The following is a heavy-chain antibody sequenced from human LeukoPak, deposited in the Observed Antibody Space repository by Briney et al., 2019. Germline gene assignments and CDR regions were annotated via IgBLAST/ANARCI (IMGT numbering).Heavy chain of an antibody. CDR3: AREGDCSSTSCYPNWFDP. CDR1: GDSVSSNSAA. D-gene: IGHD2-2*01. J-gene: IGHJ5*02. V-gene: IGHV6-1*01. Sequence: SQTLSLTCAISGDSVSSNSAAWNWIRQSPSRGLEWLGRTYYRSKWYNDYAVSVKSRIIINPDTSKNQFSLQLNSVTPEDTAVYYCAREGDCSSTSCYPNWFDPWGQGTLVTVSS. CDR2: TYYRSKWYN.